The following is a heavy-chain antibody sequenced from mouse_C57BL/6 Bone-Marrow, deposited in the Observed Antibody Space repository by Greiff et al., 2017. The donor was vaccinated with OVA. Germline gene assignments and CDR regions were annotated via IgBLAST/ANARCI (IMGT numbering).Heavy chain of an antibody. J-gene: IGHJ4*01. D-gene: IGHD4-1*01. CDR1: GYTFTSYW. CDR2: IDPSDSYT. V-gene: IGHV1-69*01. CDR3: ARYGANWDVDYAMDY. Sequence: QVQLQQPGAELVMPGASVKLSCKASGYTFTSYWMHWVKQRPGQGLEWIGEIDPSDSYTNYNQKFKGKSTLTVDKSSSTAYMQLSSLTSEDSAVYYCARYGANWDVDYAMDYWGQGTSVTVSS.